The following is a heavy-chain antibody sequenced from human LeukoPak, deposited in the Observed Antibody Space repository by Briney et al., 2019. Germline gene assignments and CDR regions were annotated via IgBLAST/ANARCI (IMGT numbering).Heavy chain of an antibody. CDR3: AGSYGSGSYFDY. Sequence: GGSLRLSCAASGFTVGRIWMHWVRQAPGKGLEWVSRSEGDDSTTTYADSVKGRFTVSRDNAKNSLYLQMNSLRDEDTAVYYCAGSYGSGSYFDYWGQGTLVTVSS. CDR2: SEGDDSTT. D-gene: IGHD3-10*01. J-gene: IGHJ4*02. V-gene: IGHV3-74*03. CDR1: GFTVGRIW.